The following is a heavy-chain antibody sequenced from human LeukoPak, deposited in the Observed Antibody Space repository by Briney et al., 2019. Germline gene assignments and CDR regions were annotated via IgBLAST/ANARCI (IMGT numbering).Heavy chain of an antibody. CDR2: IIPIFGTA. V-gene: IGHV1-69*01. Sequence: SVKVSCKASGGTFRSYAICWVRQAPGQGLEWMGGIIPIFGTANYAQKFQGRVTITADESTSTAYMELSSLRSEDTAVYYCARELDSSSWYLFDYSGQGTLVTVSS. D-gene: IGHD6-13*01. CDR3: ARELDSSSWYLFDY. CDR1: GGTFRSYA. J-gene: IGHJ4*02.